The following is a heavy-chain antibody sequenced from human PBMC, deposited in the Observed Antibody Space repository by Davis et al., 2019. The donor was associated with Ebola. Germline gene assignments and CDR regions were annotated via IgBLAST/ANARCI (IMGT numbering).Heavy chain of an antibody. CDR3: AREGSGIYFDY. Sequence: PGGSLRLSCVASGFTFRNYAMHWVRQAPGKGLEWVAVVSHSERETFYADSVKGRFTISRDNAKKTLYLQMDSLTTDDTGVYYCAREGSGIYFDYWGQGALVTVSS. CDR2: VSHSERET. V-gene: IGHV3-30*04. J-gene: IGHJ4*02. D-gene: IGHD3-10*01. CDR1: GFTFRNYA.